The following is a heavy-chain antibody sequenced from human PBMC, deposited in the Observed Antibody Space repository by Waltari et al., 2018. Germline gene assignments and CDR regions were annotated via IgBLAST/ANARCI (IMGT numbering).Heavy chain of an antibody. V-gene: IGHV3-23*04. CDR2: ISGSGGST. CDR1: GFTFSSYA. J-gene: IGHJ3*02. D-gene: IGHD6-6*01. Sequence: EVQLVESGGGLVQPGGSLRLSCAASGFTFSSYAMSWVRQAPGKGLEWVSAISGSGGSTYYADSVKGRFTISRDNSKNTLYLQMNSLRAEDTAVYYCARDRGGRAARFRAFDIWGQGTMVTVSS. CDR3: ARDRGGRAARFRAFDI.